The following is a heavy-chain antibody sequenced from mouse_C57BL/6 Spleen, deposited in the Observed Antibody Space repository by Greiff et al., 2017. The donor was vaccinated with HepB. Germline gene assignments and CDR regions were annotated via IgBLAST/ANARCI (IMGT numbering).Heavy chain of an antibody. CDR1: GYTFTSYW. Sequence: VQLQQPGAELVRPGSSVKLSCKASGYTFTSYWMHWVKQRPIQGLEWIGNIDPSDSETHYNQKFKDKATLTVDKSSSTAYMQLSSLTAEDSAVYYCARGNGYYVEWGQGTTLTVSS. CDR3: ARGNGYYVE. D-gene: IGHD2-3*01. J-gene: IGHJ2*01. CDR2: IDPSDSET. V-gene: IGHV1-52*01.